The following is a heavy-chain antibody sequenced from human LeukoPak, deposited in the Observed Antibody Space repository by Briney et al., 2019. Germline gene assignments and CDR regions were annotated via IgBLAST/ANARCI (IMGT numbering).Heavy chain of an antibody. D-gene: IGHD2-15*01. CDR2: IFSTGST. CDR3: ARSALGFDP. CDR1: GGSISTYY. J-gene: IGHJ5*02. V-gene: IGHV4-4*09. Sequence: SETLSLGCTVSGGSISTYYWSWIRQPPGKGLEWIGYIFSTGSTNYNPSLKSLVTISLDTSKNQFSLKLTSVTAADTAVYYCARSALGFDPWGQGTLVTVSS.